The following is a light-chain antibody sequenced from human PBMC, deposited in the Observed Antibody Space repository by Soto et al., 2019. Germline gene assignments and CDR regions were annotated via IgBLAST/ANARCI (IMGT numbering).Light chain of an antibody. CDR1: QSISSW. Sequence: DVQMTQSPSTLSASVGDRVTITCRASQSISSWLAWYQQKPAKAPKLLIYKTSNLESGVPSRFSGSGSGTEFTLTISSLQPDDFATYCCQQYTSFPLTFGGGTKVEI. CDR2: KTS. J-gene: IGKJ4*01. V-gene: IGKV1-5*03. CDR3: QQYTSFPLT.